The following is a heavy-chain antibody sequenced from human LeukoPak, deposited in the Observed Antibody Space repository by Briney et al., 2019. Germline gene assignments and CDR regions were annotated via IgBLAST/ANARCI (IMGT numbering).Heavy chain of an antibody. Sequence: PSETLSLTCTVSGGSISSSSYYWGWIRQPPGKGLEWIGSIYTRGSTNYNPSLKSRVTISVDTSKNQFSLNLTSVTAADTAVYYCATDGMVRGPDAWFDSWGQGTLVTVSS. J-gene: IGHJ5*01. CDR3: ATDGMVRGPDAWFDS. CDR1: GGSISSSSYY. D-gene: IGHD3-10*01. V-gene: IGHV4-39*07. CDR2: IYTRGST.